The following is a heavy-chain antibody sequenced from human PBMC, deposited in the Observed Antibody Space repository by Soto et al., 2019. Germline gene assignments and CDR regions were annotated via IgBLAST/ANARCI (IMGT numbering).Heavy chain of an antibody. V-gene: IGHV2-5*02. Sequence: QITLKESGPTLVKPTQTLTLTCTFSGFSLSTGGVGVGWIRQPPGEALEWLALIYWDDDKRYSQSLKSRLTNTKDTSKNQGVLSMTNMDPVDTATYYCAHSRCGGDCLQSYSSHYYYGMDVWGQGTTVTVSS. CDR3: AHSRCGGDCLQSYSSHYYYGMDV. CDR2: IYWDDDK. J-gene: IGHJ6*02. D-gene: IGHD2-21*02. CDR1: GFSLSTGGVG.